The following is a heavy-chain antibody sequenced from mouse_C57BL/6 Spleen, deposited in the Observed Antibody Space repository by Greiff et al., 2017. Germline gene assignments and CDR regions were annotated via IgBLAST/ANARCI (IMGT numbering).Heavy chain of an antibody. V-gene: IGHV1-69*01. Sequence: QVQLQQPGAELVMPGASVKLSCKASGYTFTSYWMHWVKQRPGQGLEWIGEIDPSDSYTNYNQKFKGKSTLTVDKSSSTAYMQLSGLTSEDSAVYYCAIITTDWYFEVWGTGTTVTVAS. D-gene: IGHD1-1*01. J-gene: IGHJ1*03. CDR3: AIITTDWYFEV. CDR1: GYTFTSYW. CDR2: IDPSDSYT.